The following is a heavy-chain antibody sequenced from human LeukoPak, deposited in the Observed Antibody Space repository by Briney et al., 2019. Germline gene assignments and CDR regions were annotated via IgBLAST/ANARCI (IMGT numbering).Heavy chain of an antibody. CDR3: ERGGNYDILTGYIFDY. J-gene: IGHJ4*02. CDR1: GFTFSNYW. Sequence: GGSLRLSCAASGFTFSNYWMSWVRQAPGKGLEWVANIKHDGGDKHYVDSVKGRFTIARDSAKNSLNLQMHSLRAEDTAVYYCERGGNYDILTGYIFDYWGQGTLVTVSS. CDR2: IKHDGGDK. D-gene: IGHD3-9*01. V-gene: IGHV3-7*03.